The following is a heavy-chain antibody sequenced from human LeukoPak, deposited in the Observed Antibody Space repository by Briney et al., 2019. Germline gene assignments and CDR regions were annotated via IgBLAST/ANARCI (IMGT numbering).Heavy chain of an antibody. D-gene: IGHD1-1*01. J-gene: IGHJ6*03. Sequence: KPGGSLRVSCAASGFTFSSYIMNWVRQAPGKGLEWASSIRSSSSYIYYADSVKGRFTISRDNAKNSLYLQMNSLRAEDTAVYYCVILPDTTGYMDVWGKGTTVTVSS. V-gene: IGHV3-21*01. CDR2: IRSSSSYI. CDR3: VILPDTTGYMDV. CDR1: GFTFSSYI.